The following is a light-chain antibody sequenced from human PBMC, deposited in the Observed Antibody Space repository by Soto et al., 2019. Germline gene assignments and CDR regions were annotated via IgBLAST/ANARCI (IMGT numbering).Light chain of an antibody. CDR1: HFVASSY. CDR3: QLYNNWPWAPT. J-gene: IGKJ4*01. V-gene: IGKV3-15*01. Sequence: EIVLTQSPGTLSLSPGERATLSCRASHFVASSYVGWYQQKPGQAPRLLIYGASTRATGIPARFSGSGSGTEFTLTISSLQSEDSAVYYCQLYNNWPWAPTFGGGTKVDIK. CDR2: GAS.